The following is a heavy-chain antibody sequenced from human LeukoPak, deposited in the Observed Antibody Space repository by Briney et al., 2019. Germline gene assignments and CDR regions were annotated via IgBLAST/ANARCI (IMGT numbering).Heavy chain of an antibody. Sequence: GASVKVSCKASGYTFTRFAMHWVRQAPGQRLEWMGWINAGNGNTKYSQKFQGRVTITRDTSANTAYMELSSLISEDTAVYYCAREFRAITIFGVVTKRYDAFDIWGQGTMVTVSS. D-gene: IGHD3-3*01. CDR1: GYTFTRFA. CDR3: AREFRAITIFGVVTKRYDAFDI. V-gene: IGHV1-3*01. J-gene: IGHJ3*02. CDR2: INAGNGNT.